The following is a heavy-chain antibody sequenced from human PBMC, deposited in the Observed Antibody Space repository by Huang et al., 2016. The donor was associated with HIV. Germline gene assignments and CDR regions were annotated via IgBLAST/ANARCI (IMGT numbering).Heavy chain of an antibody. D-gene: IGHD6-13*01. V-gene: IGHV3-30*18. CDR3: AKGGSTAAVLDF. CDR2: ISYDAKTK. CDR1: GLTFSIYG. J-gene: IGHJ4*02. Sequence: QVQLVESGGGVVQPGRSLRISCAASGLTFSIYGMPWVRQAPGKGLGWVSVISYDAKTKYYAESVKGRFSISRDNSKTTVYLQLNSLRVEDTAVYYCAKGGSTAAVLDFWGQGTLVTVSS.